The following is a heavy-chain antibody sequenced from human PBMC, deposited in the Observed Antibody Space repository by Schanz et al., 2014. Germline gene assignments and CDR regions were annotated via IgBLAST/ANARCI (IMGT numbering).Heavy chain of an antibody. D-gene: IGHD2-8*02. J-gene: IGHJ4*02. Sequence: QVRLVQSGAELKMPGATVKVSCETSGYTFTNYGVSWVRQAPGQGLEWMGWMNPNSGTTGYAQKFQGRVTMTRNTSTSTAYMELRGLRSDDTAVYYCVRVLSGGTFDYWGQGALVTVSS. CDR2: MNPNSGTT. V-gene: IGHV1-8*02. CDR3: VRVLSGGTFDY. CDR1: GYTFTNYG.